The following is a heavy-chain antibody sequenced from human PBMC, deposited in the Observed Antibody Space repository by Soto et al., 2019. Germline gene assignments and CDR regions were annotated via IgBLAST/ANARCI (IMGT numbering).Heavy chain of an antibody. D-gene: IGHD3-3*01. CDR2: IYYSGST. V-gene: IGHV4-30-4*01. CDR1: GGSISSGDYY. J-gene: IGHJ4*02. CDR3: ARVPITIFGVVIMIDY. Sequence: QVQLQESGPGLVKPSQTLSLTCTVSGGSISSGDYYWSWIRQPPGKGLEWIGYIYYSGSTYYNPSLKSRVTISVDTSKNQFSLKLSSVTAADTAVYYCARVPITIFGVVIMIDYWGQGTLVTVSS.